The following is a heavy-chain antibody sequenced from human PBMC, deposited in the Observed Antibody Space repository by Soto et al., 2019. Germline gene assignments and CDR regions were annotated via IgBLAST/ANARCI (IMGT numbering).Heavy chain of an antibody. V-gene: IGHV4-30-2*01. J-gene: IGHJ4*02. CDR3: ASSTVTTMRYNLGIVYDGYDY. CDR2: IYHSGST. CDR1: GGSISSGGYS. Sequence: PSETLSLNCAVSGGSISSGGYSWSWIRQPPGKGLEWIGYIYHSGSTYYNPSLKSRVTTSVDRSENQFSLKLSSVTAADTAVYYCASSTVTTMRYNLGIVYDGYDYWGQGTLVTVSS. D-gene: IGHD4-17*01.